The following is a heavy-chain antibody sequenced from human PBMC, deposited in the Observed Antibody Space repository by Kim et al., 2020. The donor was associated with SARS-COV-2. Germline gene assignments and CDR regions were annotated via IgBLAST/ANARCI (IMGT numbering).Heavy chain of an antibody. V-gene: IGHV1-69*01. J-gene: IGHJ4*02. Sequence: AENFQGRVTITADESTSTASMELSSLRSEDTAVYYCARDRSSGKYSDFDYWGQGTLVTVSS. CDR3: ARDRSSGKYSDFDY. D-gene: IGHD1-26*01.